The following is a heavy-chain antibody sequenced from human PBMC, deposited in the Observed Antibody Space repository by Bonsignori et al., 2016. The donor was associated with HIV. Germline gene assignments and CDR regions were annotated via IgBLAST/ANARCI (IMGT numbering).Heavy chain of an antibody. CDR1: GGSISSGSYY. D-gene: IGHD1-14*01. J-gene: IGHJ6*02. Sequence: QVQLQESGPGLVKPSQTLSLTCTVSGGSISSGSYYWSWIRQPAGKRLEWIGRIYSSGTTNYNPSLKSRVTISVDTSKNQFSLNLGSVTAADTAVYYCARDSPPWAPDANSHHSSLDVWGQGTTVTVSS. CDR2: IYSSGTT. CDR3: ARDSPPWAPDANSHHSSLDV. V-gene: IGHV4-61*02.